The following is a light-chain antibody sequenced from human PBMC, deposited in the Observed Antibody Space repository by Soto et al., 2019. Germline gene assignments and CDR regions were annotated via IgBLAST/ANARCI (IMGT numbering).Light chain of an antibody. CDR1: QSIGGW. J-gene: IGKJ1*01. CDR2: EAS. CDR3: QQYDNFPCT. Sequence: DIQVTQSPSTLSASVGDRVTITCRASQSIGGWLAWYQQKPGRAPQLLIYEASTLDSGVPSSFRGSGFGTECTLTISSLQPADFATYYCQQYDNFPCTFGQGNQVEIK. V-gene: IGKV1-5*03.